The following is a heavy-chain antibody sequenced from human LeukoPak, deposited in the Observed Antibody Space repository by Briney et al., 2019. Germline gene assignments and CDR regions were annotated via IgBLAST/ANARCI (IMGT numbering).Heavy chain of an antibody. CDR2: IYYSGST. V-gene: IGHV4-31*03. D-gene: IGHD6-6*01. J-gene: IGHJ4*02. Sequence: PPETLSLTCTVSGGSISSGGYYWSWIRQHPGKGLEWIGYIYYSGSTYYNPSLKSRVTISVDTSKNQFSLKLSSVTAADTAVHYCATWAYSSSSASDYWGQGTLVTVSS. CDR1: GGSISSGGYY. CDR3: ATWAYSSSSASDY.